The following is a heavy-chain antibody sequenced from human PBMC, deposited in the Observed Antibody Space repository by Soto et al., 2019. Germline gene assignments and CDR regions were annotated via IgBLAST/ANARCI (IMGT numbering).Heavy chain of an antibody. D-gene: IGHD3-9*01. CDR3: AKASRFNYDILTGYYGLGYYGMDV. V-gene: IGHV3-23*01. CDR1: GFTFSSYA. Sequence: GGSLRLSCAASGFTFSSYAMSWVRQAPGKGLEWVSAISGSGGSTYYADSVKGRFTISRDNSKNTLYLQMNSLRAEDTAVYYCAKASRFNYDILTGYYGLGYYGMDVWGQGTTVTVSS. CDR2: ISGSGGST. J-gene: IGHJ6*02.